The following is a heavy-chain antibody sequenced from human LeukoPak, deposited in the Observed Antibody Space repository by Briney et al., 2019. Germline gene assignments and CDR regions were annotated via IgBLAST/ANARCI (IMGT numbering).Heavy chain of an antibody. CDR2: ISAYDGNT. D-gene: IGHD5-18*01. V-gene: IGHV1-18*01. Sequence: ASVKVSCKASGGTFSSYAISWVRQAPGQGLEWMGWISAYDGNTDYAQNLQGRVTMTTDTSTSTAYMELRSLRSDDTAVYYCARAVRGYSYAYLPYWGQGTLVTVSS. CDR3: ARAVRGYSYAYLPY. J-gene: IGHJ4*02. CDR1: GGTFSSYA.